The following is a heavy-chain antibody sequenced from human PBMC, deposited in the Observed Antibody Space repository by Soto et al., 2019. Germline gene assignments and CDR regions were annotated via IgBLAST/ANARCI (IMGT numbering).Heavy chain of an antibody. Sequence: EVQLVESGGDLVLPGRSLRLSCTASGFTFDAFAMHWVRQAPGKGLEWVSGISWNSGSIGYADPVKGRFTISTDNAKKSLYLEMYILKTEDTALYYCAKTAPPYDSQGYYPFDIWGQVTLVSVSS. CDR2: ISWNSGSI. CDR3: AKTAPPYDSQGYYPFDI. V-gene: IGHV3-9*01. CDR1: GFTFDAFA. D-gene: IGHD3-22*01. J-gene: IGHJ3*02.